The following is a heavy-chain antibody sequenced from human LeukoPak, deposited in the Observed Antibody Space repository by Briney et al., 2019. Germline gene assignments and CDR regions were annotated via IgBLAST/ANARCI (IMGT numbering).Heavy chain of an antibody. CDR3: AKVKGYSYGHYYYGMDV. J-gene: IGHJ6*02. V-gene: IGHV3-23*01. Sequence: GGSLRLSCAASGFPFTSYAMSWVRQAPGKGLEWVSAISGSGGTTYYADSVKGRFTISRDNSKNTLYLQMNSLRAEDTAVYYCAKVKGYSYGHYYYGMDVWGQGTTVTVSS. D-gene: IGHD5-18*01. CDR2: ISGSGGTT. CDR1: GFPFTSYA.